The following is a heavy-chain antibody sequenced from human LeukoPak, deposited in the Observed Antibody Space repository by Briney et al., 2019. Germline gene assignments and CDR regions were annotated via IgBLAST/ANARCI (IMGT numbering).Heavy chain of an antibody. CDR2: ISAYNGDT. CDR1: GYTFTSYG. J-gene: IGHJ4*02. Sequence: ASVKVSCKASGYTFTSYGFSWVRQAPGQGLEWMGWISAYNGDTKYALNLQGRVTMTTDTSTSTAYMELRSLRSDDTAVYYCARQLRWDQYYFDYWGQGTLVTVSS. V-gene: IGHV1-18*01. D-gene: IGHD4-23*01. CDR3: ARQLRWDQYYFDY.